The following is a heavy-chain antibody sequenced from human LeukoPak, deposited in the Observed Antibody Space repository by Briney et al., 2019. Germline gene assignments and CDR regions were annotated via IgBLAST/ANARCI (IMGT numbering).Heavy chain of an antibody. CDR3: ARDSYSSGWSFDY. CDR2: IYSGGST. D-gene: IGHD6-19*01. CDR1: GFTVSSNY. Sequence: PGGSLRLSCAASGFTVSSNYMSWVRQAPGKGLEWVSVIYSGGSTYYADSVKGRFTISRDNSKNTLYLQMNSLRAEDTAVYYCARDSYSSGWSFDYWGQGTLVTVSS. V-gene: IGHV3-53*05. J-gene: IGHJ4*02.